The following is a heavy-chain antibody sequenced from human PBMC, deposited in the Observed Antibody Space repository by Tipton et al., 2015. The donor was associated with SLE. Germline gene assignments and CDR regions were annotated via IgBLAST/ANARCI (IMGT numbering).Heavy chain of an antibody. CDR3: ARGWRSGGWAPHI. CDR2: IYYSGST. Sequence: TLSLTCTASGGSISSYYWSWIRQPPGKGLEWIGYIYYSGSTNYNPSLKSRVTISADTSKNQFSLKLSSVTAADTAVYYCARGWRSGGWAPHIWGQGTMVTVSS. V-gene: IGHV4-59*12. D-gene: IGHD6-19*01. CDR1: GGSISSYY. J-gene: IGHJ3*02.